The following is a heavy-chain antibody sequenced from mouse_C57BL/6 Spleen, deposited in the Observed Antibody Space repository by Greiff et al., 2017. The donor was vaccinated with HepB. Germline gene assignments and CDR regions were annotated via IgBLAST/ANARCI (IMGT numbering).Heavy chain of an antibody. Sequence: QVQLQQSGAELARPGASVKMSCKASGYTFTSYTMHWVKQRPGQGLEWIGYINPSSGYTKYNQKFKDKATLTADKSSSTAYMQLSSLTSADSSVYYCARSYYGSYYDYFDYWGQGTTLTVSS. CDR1: GYTFTSYT. D-gene: IGHD1-1*01. V-gene: IGHV1-4*01. J-gene: IGHJ2*01. CDR3: ARSYYGSYYDYFDY. CDR2: INPSSGYT.